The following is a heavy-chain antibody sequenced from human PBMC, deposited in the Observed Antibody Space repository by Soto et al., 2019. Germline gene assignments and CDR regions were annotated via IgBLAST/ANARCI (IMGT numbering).Heavy chain of an antibody. CDR3: ARDEVGDYVWGSYRQPDY. V-gene: IGHV3-48*03. CDR2: ISSSGSTI. D-gene: IGHD3-16*02. Sequence: EVQLVESGGGLVQPGGSLRLSCAASGFTFSSYEMNWVRQAPGKGLECVAYISSSGSTIYYADPVKGQFTISRDNAKNSLYLQMNSIRAEDTAVYYCARDEVGDYVWGSYRQPDYWGQGTLVTVSS. CDR1: GFTFSSYE. J-gene: IGHJ4*02.